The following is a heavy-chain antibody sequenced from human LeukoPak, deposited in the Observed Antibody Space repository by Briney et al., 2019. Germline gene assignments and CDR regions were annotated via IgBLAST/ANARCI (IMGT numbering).Heavy chain of an antibody. D-gene: IGHD1-26*01. Sequence: SETLSLTCAVYGGSFSGYYWSWIRQPPGKGLEWIGKINHSGSTNYNPSLKSRVTISVDTSKNQFSLKLSSVTAADTAVYYCARMDDIVGATSPYDYWGQGTLVTVSS. CDR3: ARMDDIVGATSPYDY. V-gene: IGHV4-34*01. CDR1: GGSFSGYY. J-gene: IGHJ4*02. CDR2: INHSGST.